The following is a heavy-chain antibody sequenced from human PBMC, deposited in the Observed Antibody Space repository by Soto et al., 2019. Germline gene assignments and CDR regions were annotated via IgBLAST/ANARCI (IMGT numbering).Heavy chain of an antibody. V-gene: IGHV3-11*01. CDR3: AGTPLEYQLPHRIDP. J-gene: IGHJ5*02. Sequence: QVQLVESGGGLVKPGGSLRLSCAASGFTFSDYYMSWIRQAPGKGLEWVSYISSSGSTIYYADSVKGRFTISRDNAKNSLYLQMNRLRAEDTAVYYCAGTPLEYQLPHRIDPWGQGTLVTVSS. CDR2: ISSSGSTI. CDR1: GFTFSDYY. D-gene: IGHD2-2*01.